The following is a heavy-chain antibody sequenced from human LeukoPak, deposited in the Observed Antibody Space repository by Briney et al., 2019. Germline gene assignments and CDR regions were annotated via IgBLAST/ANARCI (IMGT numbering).Heavy chain of an antibody. D-gene: IGHD2-2*02. Sequence: SETLSLTCTVSGGSISSYYWSWIRQPPGKGLEWIGYIYYSGSTNYNPSLKSRVTISVDTSKNQFSLKLSSVTAADTAVYYCARDLYCSSTSCYNRNDAFDIWGQGTMVTVSS. CDR3: ARDLYCSSTSCYNRNDAFDI. CDR1: GGSISSYY. CDR2: IYYSGST. V-gene: IGHV4-59*01. J-gene: IGHJ3*02.